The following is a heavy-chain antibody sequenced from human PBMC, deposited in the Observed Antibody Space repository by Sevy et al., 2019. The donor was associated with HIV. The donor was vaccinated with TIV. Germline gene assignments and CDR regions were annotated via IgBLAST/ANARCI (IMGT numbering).Heavy chain of an antibody. CDR2: IYYDENKR. Sequence: EGSLRLSCGTSGFIFSNYGFHWVRQAPGKGLEWVAFIYYDENKRYYADSVKGRFTISRDNAKNSLYLQMNSLRAEDTAVYYCARDRGMTTVNHGMDLWGQGTTVTVSS. V-gene: IGHV3-30*12. CDR3: ARDRGMTTVNHGMDL. D-gene: IGHD4-17*01. J-gene: IGHJ6*02. CDR1: GFIFSNYG.